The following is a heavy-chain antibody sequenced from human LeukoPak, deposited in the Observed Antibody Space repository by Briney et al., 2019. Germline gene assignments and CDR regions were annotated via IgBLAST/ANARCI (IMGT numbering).Heavy chain of an antibody. CDR1: GFTFDDYA. D-gene: IGHD3-22*01. Sequence: GRSLRLSCAASGFTFDDYAMHWVRQAPGKGLEWVSGISWNSGSIGYVDSVKGRFTISRDNAKDSLYLQMNSLRAEDTALYYCAKGYLTITMIKGDYFDYWGQGTLVTVSS. J-gene: IGHJ4*02. CDR3: AKGYLTITMIKGDYFDY. V-gene: IGHV3-9*01. CDR2: ISWNSGSI.